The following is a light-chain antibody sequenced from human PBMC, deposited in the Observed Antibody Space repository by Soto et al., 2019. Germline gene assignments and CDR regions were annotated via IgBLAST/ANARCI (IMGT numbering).Light chain of an antibody. V-gene: IGKV3D-20*02. J-gene: IGKJ5*01. Sequence: EIVLTQSPVTLSLSPGERATLSCRASQSVSSSYLAWYQQKPGQAPRLLIYDASNRATGIPARFSGSGSGTDFTLTISSLEPEDFAVYYCQQRSNWPGFGQGTRLEIK. CDR2: DAS. CDR3: QQRSNWPG. CDR1: QSVSSSY.